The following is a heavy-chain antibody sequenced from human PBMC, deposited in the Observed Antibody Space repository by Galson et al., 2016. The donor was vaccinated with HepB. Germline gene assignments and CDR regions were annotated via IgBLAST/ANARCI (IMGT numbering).Heavy chain of an antibody. Sequence: SLRLSCAASGFTLSERYMDWVRRAPGKGLEWVARTKNRANGYTKEYAASVRDRFTISRDDSKNSLYLQMNSLKTEDTAVYYCGVWDTGAASWGQGTLVTVSS. D-gene: IGHD1-26*01. CDR3: GVWDTGAAS. V-gene: IGHV3-72*01. CDR2: TKNRANGYTK. CDR1: GFTLSERY. J-gene: IGHJ4*02.